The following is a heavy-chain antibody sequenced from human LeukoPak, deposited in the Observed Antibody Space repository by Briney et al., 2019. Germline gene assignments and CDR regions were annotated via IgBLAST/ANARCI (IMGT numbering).Heavy chain of an antibody. V-gene: IGHV3-48*01. D-gene: IGHD2-2*02. CDR2: ISSSSSTI. CDR3: ARRDIVVVPAAIHGDYYYYYYMDV. Sequence: GGSLRLSCAASGFTFSSYSMNWVRQAPGKGLEWVSYISSSSSTIYYADSVKGRFTISRDNAKNSLYLQMNSLRAEDTAVYYCARRDIVVVPAAIHGDYYYYYYMDVWGKGTTVTVSS. J-gene: IGHJ6*03. CDR1: GFTFSSYS.